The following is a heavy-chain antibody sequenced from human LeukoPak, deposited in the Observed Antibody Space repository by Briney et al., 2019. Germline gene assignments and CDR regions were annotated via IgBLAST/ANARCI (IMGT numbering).Heavy chain of an antibody. J-gene: IGHJ3*02. Sequence: GRSLRLSCAASGFTFSSYGMHWVRQAPGMGLEWVAVISYDGSNKYYADSVKGRFTISRDNSKNTLYLQMNSLRAEDTAVYYCAKGYCSGTSCQIRGDAFDIWGQGTMVTVSS. CDR3: AKGYCSGTSCQIRGDAFDI. CDR1: GFTFSSYG. D-gene: IGHD2-2*01. CDR2: ISYDGSNK. V-gene: IGHV3-30*18.